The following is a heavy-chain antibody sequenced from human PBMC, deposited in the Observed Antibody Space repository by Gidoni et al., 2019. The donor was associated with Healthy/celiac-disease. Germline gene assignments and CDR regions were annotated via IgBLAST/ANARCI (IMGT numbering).Heavy chain of an antibody. D-gene: IGHD6-6*01. V-gene: IGHV1-2*02. CDR3: ARDGGQLVLWRRAFDI. CDR1: GYTLTGDY. Sequence: QLQRVQSGAEEKKHGAPVKVSCKASGYTLTGDYMHWVRQAPGQGLEWMGWINPNSGGTNYAQKFQGRVTMTRDTSISTAYMELSRLRSDDTAVYYCARDGGQLVLWRRAFDIWGQGTMVTVSS. J-gene: IGHJ3*02. CDR2: INPNSGGT.